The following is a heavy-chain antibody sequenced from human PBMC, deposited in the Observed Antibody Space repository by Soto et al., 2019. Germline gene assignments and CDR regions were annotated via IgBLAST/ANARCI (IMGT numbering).Heavy chain of an antibody. CDR1: GGSISSSSYY. CDR2: IYYSGST. V-gene: IGHV4-39*01. CDR3: ARPAALTTVTTIDY. D-gene: IGHD4-17*01. J-gene: IGHJ4*02. Sequence: QLQLQESGPGLVKPSETLSLTCTVSGGSISSSSYYWGWIRQPPGMGLEWIGSIYYSGSTYYNPSLKSRVTISVDTSKNQFSLKLSSVTAADTAVYYCARPAALTTVTTIDYWGQGTLVTVSS.